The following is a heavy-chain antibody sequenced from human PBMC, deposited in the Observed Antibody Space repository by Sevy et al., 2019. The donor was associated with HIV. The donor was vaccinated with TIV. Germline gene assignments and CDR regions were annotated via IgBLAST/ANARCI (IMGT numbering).Heavy chain of an antibody. CDR3: ARAGSGSSWYRVAAFDI. CDR2: ISYDGNNK. Sequence: GGSLRLSCAASGFTFSNYAMHWVRQAPGKGLEWVAVISYDGNNKYYGDSVKGRFTISRDNSKNRLWLQVSSLRAEDTAVYDCARAGSGSSWYRVAAFDIWGQGTMVTVSS. V-gene: IGHV3-30-3*01. CDR1: GFTFSNYA. J-gene: IGHJ3*02. D-gene: IGHD6-13*01.